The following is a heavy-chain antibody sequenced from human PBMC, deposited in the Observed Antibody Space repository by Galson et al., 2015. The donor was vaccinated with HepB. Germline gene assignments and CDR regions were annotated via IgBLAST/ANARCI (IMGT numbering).Heavy chain of an antibody. CDR2: IIPISGTA. V-gene: IGHV1-69*13. CDR3: ASHPMVRGVNYYYGMDV. D-gene: IGHD3-10*01. CDR1: GGTFSSYA. Sequence: SVKVSCKASGGTFSSYAISWVRQAPGQGLEWMGGIIPISGTANYAQKFQGRVTITADEYTSTAYMELSSLRSEDTAVYYCASHPMVRGVNYYYGMDVWGQGTTVTVSS. J-gene: IGHJ6*02.